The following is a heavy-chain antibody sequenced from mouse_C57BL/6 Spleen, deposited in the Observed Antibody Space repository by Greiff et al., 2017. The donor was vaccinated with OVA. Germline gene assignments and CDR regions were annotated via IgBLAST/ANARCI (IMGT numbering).Heavy chain of an antibody. V-gene: IGHV5-15*01. CDR1: GFTFSDYG. CDR2: ISNLAYSI. Sequence: EVQVVESGGGLVQPGGSLKLSCAASGFTFSDYGMAWVRQAPRKGPEWVAFISNLAYSIYYAVTVKGRFTISRENAKNTLYLEMGSLRSEDTAMYYCARSCYDYVRAMDYWGQGTSVTVSS. J-gene: IGHJ4*01. CDR3: ARSCYDYVRAMDY. D-gene: IGHD2-4*01.